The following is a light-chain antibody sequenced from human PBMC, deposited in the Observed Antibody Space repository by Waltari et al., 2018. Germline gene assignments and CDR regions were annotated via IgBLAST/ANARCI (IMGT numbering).Light chain of an antibody. CDR3: EEYNSYSGT. Sequence: DIQMTQSPSTLSASVGDRVSITCRANQDISRWLAWYQQKPGKAPKLLIYRASSLESGVPSRFSGSGSGTQFNLTISSLQPEDFATYYCEEYNSYSGTFGQGTKVEI. CDR1: QDISRW. CDR2: RAS. V-gene: IGKV1-5*03. J-gene: IGKJ1*01.